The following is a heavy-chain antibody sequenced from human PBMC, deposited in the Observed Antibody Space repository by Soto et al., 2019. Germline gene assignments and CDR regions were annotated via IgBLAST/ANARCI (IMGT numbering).Heavy chain of an antibody. J-gene: IGHJ4*02. CDR1: GGSFSGYY. Sequence: SETLSLTCAVYGGSFSGYYWSWIRQPPGKGLEWIGEINHSGSTNYNPSLKSRVTISVDTSKNQFSLKLSSVTAADTAVYYCARGGMNSSGYRAPFDYWGQGTLVTVSS. D-gene: IGHD3-22*01. CDR2: INHSGST. V-gene: IGHV4-34*01. CDR3: ARGGMNSSGYRAPFDY.